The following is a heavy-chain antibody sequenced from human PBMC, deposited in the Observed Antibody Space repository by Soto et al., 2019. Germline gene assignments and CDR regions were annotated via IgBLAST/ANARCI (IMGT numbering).Heavy chain of an antibody. J-gene: IGHJ4*02. D-gene: IGHD3-22*01. V-gene: IGHV4-61*01. CDR3: ARVPLTYYYDSSGYGYFDY. CDR1: GGSVSTASYY. Sequence: SETLSLTCTVSGGSVSTASYYWTWIRQPPGKGLEWIAFIFYSGSTNYNPSLKNRVTMSVDTSKNQFSLRLSSVTAADTAVYYCARVPLTYYYDSSGYGYFDYWGQGTLVTVSS. CDR2: IFYSGST.